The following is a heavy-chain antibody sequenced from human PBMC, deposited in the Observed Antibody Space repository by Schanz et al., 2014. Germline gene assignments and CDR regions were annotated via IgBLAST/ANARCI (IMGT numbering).Heavy chain of an antibody. Sequence: QVQLVQSGAEVKKPGASVKVSCQASGYTFTTYYMHWVRQAPGQGLEWMGMINPSGGSTSYAQKFQGRVTMTRDTSTSTAYMELRSLRSDDTAVYYCARNIIATARAYDIWGQGTMVTVSS. CDR3: ARNIIATARAYDI. D-gene: IGHD6-13*01. J-gene: IGHJ3*02. CDR1: GYTFTTYY. V-gene: IGHV1-46*01. CDR2: INPSGGST.